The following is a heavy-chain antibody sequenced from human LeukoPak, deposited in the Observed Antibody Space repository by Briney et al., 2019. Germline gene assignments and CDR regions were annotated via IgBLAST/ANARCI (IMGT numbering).Heavy chain of an antibody. CDR3: AKGEASDWDLDQ. CDR2: IKQDGSEK. J-gene: IGHJ4*02. Sequence: PGGSLRLSCAASGFTLSTYWMSWVRQAPGKGLEWVANIKQDGSEKYYVDSVKGRFTISRDNAKNSLYLQMNSLRTEDTAVYYCAKGEASDWDLDQWGQGTLVTVSS. D-gene: IGHD2-21*02. CDR1: GFTLSTYW. V-gene: IGHV3-7*01.